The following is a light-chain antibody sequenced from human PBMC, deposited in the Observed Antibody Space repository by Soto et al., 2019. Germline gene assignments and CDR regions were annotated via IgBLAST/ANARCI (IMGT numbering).Light chain of an antibody. J-gene: IGKJ4*01. CDR3: QQYNNWPPLT. V-gene: IGKV3-15*01. Sequence: EIVMTQSPATLSVSPGERATLSCRASQSVSSNLAWYQQKPGQAPRLLIYGASTRATGIPARFSGSVSGTEFTLTISSLPSEDFAVYYCQQYNNWPPLTFGGGTKVEIK. CDR1: QSVSSN. CDR2: GAS.